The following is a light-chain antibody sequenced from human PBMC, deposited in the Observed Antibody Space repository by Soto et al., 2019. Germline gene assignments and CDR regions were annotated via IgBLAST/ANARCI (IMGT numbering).Light chain of an antibody. V-gene: IGLV2-14*01. CDR2: DVS. CDR3: GSYTSSSTQV. J-gene: IGLJ2*01. CDR1: SSDVGGYNY. Sequence: QSVLTQPASVSGSPGQSITISCTGTSSDVGGYNYVSWYQQHPGKAPKLMIYDVSNRPSGVSNRFSGSKSGNTASLTISGLQAEDEADYYCGSYTSSSTQVFGGGTQLTVL.